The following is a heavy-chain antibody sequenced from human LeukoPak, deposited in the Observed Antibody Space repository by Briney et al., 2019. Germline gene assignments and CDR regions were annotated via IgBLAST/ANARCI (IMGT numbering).Heavy chain of an antibody. CDR3: ARGLPSSWYNKYWFDP. V-gene: IGHV4-34*01. D-gene: IGHD6-13*01. CDR2: INHSGST. CDR1: GGSVSTGGSVSSARYY. Sequence: SETLSLTCTVSGGSVSTGGSVSSARYYWSWIRQPPGKGLEWIGEINHSGSTNYNPSLKSRVTISVDTSKNQFSLKLSSVTAADTAVYYCARGLPSSWYNKYWFDPWGQGTLVTVSS. J-gene: IGHJ5*02.